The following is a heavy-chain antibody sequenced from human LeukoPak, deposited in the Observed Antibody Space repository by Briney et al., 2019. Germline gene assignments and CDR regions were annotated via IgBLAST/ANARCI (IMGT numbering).Heavy chain of an antibody. V-gene: IGHV3-30*02. CDR3: AKDRAGTYYFDC. CDR2: IRYDGSIK. CDR1: GFTFSSYG. Sequence: GGSLRLSCAASGFTFSSYGTHWARQAPGKGLEWVAFIRYDGSIKNYADSVKGRFTISRDTSKNTLYLQMNSLRTEDTAVYYCAKDRAGTYYFDCWGQGTLVTVSS. J-gene: IGHJ4*02. D-gene: IGHD3-10*01.